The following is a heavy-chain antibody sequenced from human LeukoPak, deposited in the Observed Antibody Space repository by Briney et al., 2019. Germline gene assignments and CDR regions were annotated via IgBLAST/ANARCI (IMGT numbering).Heavy chain of an antibody. Sequence: SETLSLTCTVSGYSISSGYYWGWIRQPPGKGLEWIGSIYHSGSTYYNPSLKSRVTISVDTSKNQFSLKLSSVTAADTAVYYCARVLTRWVNSGSYHPAGAFDIWGQGTMVTVSS. J-gene: IGHJ3*02. V-gene: IGHV4-38-2*02. D-gene: IGHD1-26*01. CDR2: IYHSGST. CDR1: GYSISSGYY. CDR3: ARVLTRWVNSGSYHPAGAFDI.